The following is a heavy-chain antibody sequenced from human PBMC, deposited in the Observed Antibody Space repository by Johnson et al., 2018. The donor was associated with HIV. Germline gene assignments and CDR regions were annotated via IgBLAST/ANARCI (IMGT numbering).Heavy chain of an antibody. J-gene: IGHJ3*02. D-gene: IGHD3-22*01. V-gene: IGHV3-7*01. Sequence: VHLVESGGGLVQPGGSLRLSCAASGFTFSRYWMSWVRQAPGEGLEWVANINQDGSEKYYVDSVKGRFNISRDNSKNTLYLQMNSLRAEDTAVYYCARDPYYYDSSGYLGRAFDIWGQGTMVTVSS. CDR3: ARDPYYYDSSGYLGRAFDI. CDR2: INQDGSEK. CDR1: GFTFSRYW.